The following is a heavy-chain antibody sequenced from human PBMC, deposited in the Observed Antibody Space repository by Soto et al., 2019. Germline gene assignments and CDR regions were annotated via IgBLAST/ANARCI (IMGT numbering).Heavy chain of an antibody. CDR3: AKLSSPINVLAAAGPDY. CDR1: GFTFGRYA. J-gene: IGHJ4*02. D-gene: IGHD6-13*01. Sequence: DVQVLESGGGLVQPGGSLRLSCAASGFTFGRYAMSWVRQAPGKGLEWVSAIGGSGGNTYYADSVKGRFTISRDNSKNTLYLQMNNLRAEDTAVYYCAKLSSPINVLAAAGPDYWGQGTLVTVSS. CDR2: IGGSGGNT. V-gene: IGHV3-23*01.